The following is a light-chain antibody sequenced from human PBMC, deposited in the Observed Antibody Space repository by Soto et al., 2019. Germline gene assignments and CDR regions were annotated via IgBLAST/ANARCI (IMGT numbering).Light chain of an antibody. J-gene: IGKJ1*01. CDR2: GAS. CDR1: QSVSSSY. V-gene: IGKV3D-15*01. Sequence: EIVLTQSRATLSLSPGKRATLSCRASQSVSSSYLAWYQQKPGQAPRLLIYGASSRATGIPDRFSGSGSGTEFTLTIRSLQSEDFAVYYCQQYNNWPRWTFGQGTTVDIK. CDR3: QQYNNWPRWT.